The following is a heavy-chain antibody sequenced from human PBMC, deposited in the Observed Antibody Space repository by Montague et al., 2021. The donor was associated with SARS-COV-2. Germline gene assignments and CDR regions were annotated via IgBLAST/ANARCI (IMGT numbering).Heavy chain of an antibody. V-gene: IGHV4-34*01. D-gene: IGHD6-13*01. Sequence: SETLSLTCAVYGGSFSDYYWSWIRQPPGKGLEWIGEINHSGSTNXXPSLKSRVTISVDTSKNQFSLKLTSVTAADTAVYYCARVSLAAAATRSDYWGQGTLVTVSS. CDR1: GGSFSDYY. CDR3: ARVSLAAAATRSDY. CDR2: INHSGST. J-gene: IGHJ4*02.